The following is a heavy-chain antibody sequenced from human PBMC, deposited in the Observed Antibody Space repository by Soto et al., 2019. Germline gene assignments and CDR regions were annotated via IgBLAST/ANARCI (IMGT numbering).Heavy chain of an antibody. V-gene: IGHV3-72*01. J-gene: IGHJ4*02. CDR2: SRDKGNSYST. Sequence: EVQLVESGGGLVQPGGSLRLSCAGSGFNFSDYYIDWVRQAPGKGLEWVGRSRDKGNSYSTDYAASVKGRFTVSRDASKNSLYLQMNSLKTEDTALYYCTRYIPGTTSSYYWGQGTLVTVSS. D-gene: IGHD1-7*01. CDR3: TRYIPGTTSSYY. CDR1: GFNFSDYY.